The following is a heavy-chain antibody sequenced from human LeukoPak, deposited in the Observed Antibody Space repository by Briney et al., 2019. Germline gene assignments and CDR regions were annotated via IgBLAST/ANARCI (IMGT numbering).Heavy chain of an antibody. D-gene: IGHD3-10*01. Sequence: GGSRRLSCEASGFTFSSYGMHWVRQAPGKGLEWVAFIRYDGSNKYYADSVKGRFTISRHNSKNTLYLQMNSLRAEDTAVYYCAKDWFYYGSGSYYNALNYYFDYWGQGTLVTVSS. CDR2: IRYDGSNK. CDR1: GFTFSSYG. J-gene: IGHJ4*02. CDR3: AKDWFYYGSGSYYNALNYYFDY. V-gene: IGHV3-30*02.